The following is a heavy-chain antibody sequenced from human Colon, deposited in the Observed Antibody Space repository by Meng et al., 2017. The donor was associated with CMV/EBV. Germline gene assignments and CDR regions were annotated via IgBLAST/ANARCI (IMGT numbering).Heavy chain of an antibody. Sequence: LSCAASGFTFSNAWISWVRQATGKGLEWVAHIKTNGEGGATHYNTPVKDRFTISRDDSKSTLYLKMNSLKTEDTAVYYCTTGWQWLAWGQGTLVTVSS. CDR1: GFTFSNAW. D-gene: IGHD6-19*01. V-gene: IGHV3-15*06. CDR3: TTGWQWLA. CDR2: IKTNGEGGAT. J-gene: IGHJ5*02.